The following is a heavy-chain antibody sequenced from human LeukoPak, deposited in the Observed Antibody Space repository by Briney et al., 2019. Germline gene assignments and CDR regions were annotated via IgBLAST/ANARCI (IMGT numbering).Heavy chain of an antibody. CDR2: IYYSGST. D-gene: IGHD2-2*01. J-gene: IGHJ3*02. V-gene: IGHV4-31*03. CDR1: GGSISSGGYY. Sequence: PSETLSLTCTVSGGSISSGGYYWSWIRQHPGKGLEWIGYIYYSGSTCYNPSLKSRVTISVDTSKNQFSLKLSSVTAADTAVYYCARDMAVDCSSTSCYSAFDIWGQGTMVTVSS. CDR3: ARDMAVDCSSTSCYSAFDI.